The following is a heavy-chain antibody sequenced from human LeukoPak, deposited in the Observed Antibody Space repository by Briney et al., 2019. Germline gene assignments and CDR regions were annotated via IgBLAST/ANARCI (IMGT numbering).Heavy chain of an antibody. CDR2: IDPNSGVR. CDR3: ARGGCSGGSCYSSWFDP. J-gene: IGHJ5*02. D-gene: IGHD2-15*01. Sequence: ASVNVSCKASGYTFYDYYIHCVRRAPGQGREWMGWIDPNSGVRNYAQKFQGRVTMTRDTSTSTAYMDLSSLTFDDTAVYYCARGGCSGGSCYSSWFDPWGQGTLVTVSS. CDR1: GYTFYDYY. V-gene: IGHV1-2*02.